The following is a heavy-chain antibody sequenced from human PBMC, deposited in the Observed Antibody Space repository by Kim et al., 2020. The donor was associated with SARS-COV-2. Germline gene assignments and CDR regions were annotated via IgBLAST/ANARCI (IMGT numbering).Heavy chain of an antibody. CDR3: ATIAYGSGSYYSFDY. D-gene: IGHD3-10*01. V-gene: IGHV3-9*01. Sequence: DSVKGRFTISRDNGKNSLYLQMNSLRAEDTALYYCATIAYGSGSYYSFDYWGQGTLVTVSS. J-gene: IGHJ4*02.